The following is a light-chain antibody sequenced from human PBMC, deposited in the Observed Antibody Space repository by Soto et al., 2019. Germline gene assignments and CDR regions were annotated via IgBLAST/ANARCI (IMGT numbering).Light chain of an antibody. V-gene: IGLV1-40*01. Sequence: QSVLTQPPSVSGAPGQRGTISCTGSSSNIGAPYDVHWYQYLPGTAPKLLIYGDNNRPSGVPDRFSGSRSGTSASLAIIGLQDEDEAAYYCQSYDMSLNNYVFGTGTKLTVL. J-gene: IGLJ1*01. CDR1: SSNIGAPYD. CDR3: QSYDMSLNNYV. CDR2: GDN.